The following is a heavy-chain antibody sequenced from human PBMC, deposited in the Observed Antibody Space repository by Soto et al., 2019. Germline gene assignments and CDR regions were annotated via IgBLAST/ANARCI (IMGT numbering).Heavy chain of an antibody. J-gene: IGHJ3*02. D-gene: IGHD2-15*01. CDR1: GGSISSYY. CDR2: IYYSGST. V-gene: IGHV4-59*08. CDR3: ASNVVVVAATPYAFDI. Sequence: QVQLQESGPGLVKPSETLSLTCTVSGGSISSYYWSWIRQPPGKGLEWIGYIYYSGSTNYNPSLKSRVTISVDTSKNQFSLKLSSVTAADTAVYFCASNVVVVAATPYAFDIWGQGTMVTVSS.